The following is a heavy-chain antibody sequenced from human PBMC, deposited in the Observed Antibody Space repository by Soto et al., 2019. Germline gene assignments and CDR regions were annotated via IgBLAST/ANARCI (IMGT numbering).Heavy chain of an antibody. CDR2: ISTYNGNT. V-gene: IGHV1-18*01. J-gene: IGHJ4*02. Sequence: GASVKVSCKASGYTFTSYGISWVRQAPGQGLEWMGWISTYNGNTDYAQKFQGRVTLTTETYTTTAYMELRSLRSDDTAVYCCARDFGSYGYEYWGQGTQVTSPQ. D-gene: IGHD5-18*01. CDR1: GYTFTSYG. CDR3: ARDFGSYGYEY.